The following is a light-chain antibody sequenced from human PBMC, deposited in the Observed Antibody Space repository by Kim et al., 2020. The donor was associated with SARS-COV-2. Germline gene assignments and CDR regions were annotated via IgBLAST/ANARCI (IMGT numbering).Light chain of an antibody. V-gene: IGKV1-5*03. J-gene: IGKJ4*01. Sequence: VGDRVTSTCRASQTMSSWLAWYQQKPGKAPKVLIYKASSLESGVPSRFRGSGSGTEFTLTISSLQPDDFGTYYCQHYNSYSPVLTFGGGTKVDIK. CDR2: KAS. CDR1: QTMSSW. CDR3: QHYNSYSPVLT.